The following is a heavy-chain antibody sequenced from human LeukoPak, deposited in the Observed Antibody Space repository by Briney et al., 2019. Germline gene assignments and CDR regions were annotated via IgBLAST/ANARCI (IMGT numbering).Heavy chain of an antibody. V-gene: IGHV3-23*01. CDR3: AKVIGGSSAYDALDI. CDR2: ISGSGGST. J-gene: IGHJ3*02. D-gene: IGHD6-6*01. Sequence: GGSLRLSCAASGLTFSSYAMSWVRQAPGKGLEWVSAISGSGGSTYYADSVKGRFTISRDNSKNTLYLQMNSLRVEDTAVYYCAKVIGGSSAYDALDIWGQGTMVTVSS. CDR1: GLTFSSYA.